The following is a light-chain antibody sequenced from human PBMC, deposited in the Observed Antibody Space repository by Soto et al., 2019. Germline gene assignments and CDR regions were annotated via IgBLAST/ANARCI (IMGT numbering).Light chain of an antibody. Sequence: ENVLTQSPGTLSLSPGEGATVSCRASQSVSNNYLTWYQQKPGQAPRLLIYGASSRATGIPVRFSGSGSGTDFTLTISRLEPAVFAVYYCQQYGSSPPRPITFGEGTRLEIK. CDR2: GAS. CDR3: QQYGSSPPRPIT. CDR1: QSVSNNY. V-gene: IGKV3-20*01. J-gene: IGKJ5*01.